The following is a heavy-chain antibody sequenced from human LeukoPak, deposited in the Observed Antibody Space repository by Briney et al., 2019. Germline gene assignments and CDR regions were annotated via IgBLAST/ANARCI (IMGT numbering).Heavy chain of an antibody. CDR3: AKDQNPYSSSWYDY. V-gene: IGHV3-9*01. Sequence: GRSLRLSCAASGFTFDDYAMHWVRQAPGKGLEWVSGISWNSGSIGYADSVKGRLTISRDNAKNSLYLQMNSLRAEDTALYYCAKDQNPYSSSWYDYWGQGTLVTVSS. CDR2: ISWNSGSI. J-gene: IGHJ4*02. D-gene: IGHD6-13*01. CDR1: GFTFDDYA.